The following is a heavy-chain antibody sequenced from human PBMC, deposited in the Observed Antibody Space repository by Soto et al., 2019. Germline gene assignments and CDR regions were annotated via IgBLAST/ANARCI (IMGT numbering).Heavy chain of an antibody. CDR1: GGTFSSYA. J-gene: IGHJ5*02. Sequence: SVKVSCKASGGTFSSYAISWLRQAPGQGLEWMGGIIPIFGTANYAQKFQGRVTITADESTSTAYMELSSLRSEDTAVYYCARSGYCSGGSCQYNWFDPWGQGTLVTVSS. CDR3: ARSGYCSGGSCQYNWFDP. D-gene: IGHD2-15*01. V-gene: IGHV1-69*13. CDR2: IIPIFGTA.